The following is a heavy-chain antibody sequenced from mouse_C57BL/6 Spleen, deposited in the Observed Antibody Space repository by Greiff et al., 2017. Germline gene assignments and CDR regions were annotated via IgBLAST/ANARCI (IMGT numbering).Heavy chain of an antibody. V-gene: IGHV5-9*01. Sequence: EVKLVESGGGLVKPGGSLKLSCAASGFTFSSYTMSWVRQTPEKRLEWVATISGGGGNTYYPDSVKGRFTISRDNAKNTLYLQMSSLRSEDTALYYCAKGNMVTTGFAYWGQGTLVTVSA. CDR1: GFTFSSYT. D-gene: IGHD2-2*01. CDR3: AKGNMVTTGFAY. J-gene: IGHJ3*01. CDR2: ISGGGGNT.